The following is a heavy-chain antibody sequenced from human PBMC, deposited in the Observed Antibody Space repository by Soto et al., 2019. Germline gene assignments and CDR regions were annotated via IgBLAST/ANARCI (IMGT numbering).Heavy chain of an antibody. CDR1: GGSISSSNW. Sequence: PSETLSLTCAVSGGSISSSNWRRWVRQPPGKGLEWTGEIYHSGSTNYNPSLKSRVTISVDKSKNQFSLKLSSVTAADTAVYYCATQDTYYYDSSGTPAAFDIWGQGTMVTVSS. V-gene: IGHV4-4*02. D-gene: IGHD3-22*01. J-gene: IGHJ3*02. CDR2: IYHSGST. CDR3: ATQDTYYYDSSGTPAAFDI.